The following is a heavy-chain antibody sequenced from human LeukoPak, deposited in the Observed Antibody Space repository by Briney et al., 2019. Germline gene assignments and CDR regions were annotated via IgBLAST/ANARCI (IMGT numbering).Heavy chain of an antibody. V-gene: IGHV4-34*01. CDR2: INHSGST. Sequence: SETLSLTCAVYGGSFSGYYWSWIRQPPGKGLEWIGEINHSGSTNYNPSLKSRVTISVDTSKNRFSLKLSSVTAADTAVYYCASQQWLVAIFDYWGQGTLVTVSS. CDR1: GGSFSGYY. CDR3: ASQQWLVAIFDY. J-gene: IGHJ4*02. D-gene: IGHD6-19*01.